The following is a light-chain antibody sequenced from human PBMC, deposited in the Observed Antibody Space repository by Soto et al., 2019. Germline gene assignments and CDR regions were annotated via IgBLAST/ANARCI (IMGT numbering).Light chain of an antibody. CDR2: TAS. Sequence: DIQMTQSPSTLSASVGDGVTITCRASQSISSWLAWYQQKPGKAPKLLIYTASNLISGVPSRFSDSGSGTEFTLTISRLQPDAFATYYCQEYKSDSELTCGGGTKVEIK. CDR1: QSISSW. CDR3: QEYKSDSELT. J-gene: IGKJ4*01. V-gene: IGKV1-5*03.